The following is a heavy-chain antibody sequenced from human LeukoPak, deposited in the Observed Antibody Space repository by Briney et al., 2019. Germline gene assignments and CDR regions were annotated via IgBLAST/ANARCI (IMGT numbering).Heavy chain of an antibody. CDR3: ASHWGPTTVTTVDY. D-gene: IGHD4-17*01. CDR2: INSDGSWT. Sequence: PGGSLRLSCAASGNYWMHWVRQAPGKGLVWVSHINSDGSWTSYADSVKGRFTISKDNAKNTVYLQMNSLRAEDTAVYYCASHWGPTTVTTVDYWGQGTLVTVSS. CDR1: GNYW. J-gene: IGHJ4*02. V-gene: IGHV3-74*01.